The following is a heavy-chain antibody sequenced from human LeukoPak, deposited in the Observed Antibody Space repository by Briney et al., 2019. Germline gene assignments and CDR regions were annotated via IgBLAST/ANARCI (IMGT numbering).Heavy chain of an antibody. CDR1: GFTFSSYG. V-gene: IGHV3-33*01. J-gene: IGHJ5*02. D-gene: IGHD4-23*01. CDR3: ARAYGGNSNWFDP. CDR2: IWYDGSNK. Sequence: GGSLRLSCAASGFTFSSYGMRWVRQAPGKGLEWVAVIWYDGSNKYYADSVKGRFTISRDNSKNTLYLQMNSLRAEDTAVYYCARAYGGNSNWFDPWGQGTLVTVSS.